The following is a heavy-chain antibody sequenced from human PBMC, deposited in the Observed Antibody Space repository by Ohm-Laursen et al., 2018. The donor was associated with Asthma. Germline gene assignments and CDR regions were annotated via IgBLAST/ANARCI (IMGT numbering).Heavy chain of an antibody. CDR2: IYWDDEK. Sequence: TLSLTCAVSGASVGDSTWSWSWIRQPQGKALEWLALIYWDDEKHYSPSLKSRLTITKDTSKNQVVLTMTNMDPMDTATYYCAHRPLRMGFFDQWGQGTLVTVSS. CDR1: GASVGDSTWS. V-gene: IGHV2-5*08. J-gene: IGHJ4*02. CDR3: AHRPLRMGFFDQ. D-gene: IGHD4-17*01.